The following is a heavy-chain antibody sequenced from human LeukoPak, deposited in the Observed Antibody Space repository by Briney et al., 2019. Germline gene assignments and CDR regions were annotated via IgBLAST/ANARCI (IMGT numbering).Heavy chain of an antibody. D-gene: IGHD3-3*01. Sequence: SETLSLTCTVSGGSISSYYWSWIRQPPGKGLEWIGHISDSGSTNYNPSLKSRVTISVDKSKNQFSLKLSSVTAADTAVYYCARLGLEKAFDYWGQGTLVTVSS. V-gene: IGHV4-59*01. J-gene: IGHJ4*02. CDR1: GGSISSYY. CDR3: ARLGLEKAFDY. CDR2: ISDSGST.